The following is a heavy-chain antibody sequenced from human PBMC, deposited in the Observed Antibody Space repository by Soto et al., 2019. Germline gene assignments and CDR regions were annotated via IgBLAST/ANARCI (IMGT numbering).Heavy chain of an antibody. Sequence: GASVKVSCKASGGTFSSYAISWVRQAPGQGLEWMGGIIPIFGTANYAQKFQGRVTITADESTSTAYMELSSLRSEDTAVYYCARVPLDYDSWSYSDYWGQGTLVTVSS. J-gene: IGHJ4*02. D-gene: IGHD3-3*01. V-gene: IGHV1-69*13. CDR3: ARVPLDYDSWSYSDY. CDR1: GGTFSSYA. CDR2: IIPIFGTA.